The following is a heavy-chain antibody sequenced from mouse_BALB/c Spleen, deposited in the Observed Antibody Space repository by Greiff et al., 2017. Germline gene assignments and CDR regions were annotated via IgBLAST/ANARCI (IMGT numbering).Heavy chain of an antibody. Sequence: EVKLVESGPGLVKPSQSLSLTCTVTGYSITSDYAWNWIRQFPGNKLEWMGYISYSGSTSYNPSLKRRISITRDTSKNQFFLQLNSVTTEDTATYYCARRVGAYDGHFDYWGQGTTLTVSA. D-gene: IGHD2-12*01. CDR3: ARRVGAYDGHFDY. J-gene: IGHJ2*01. V-gene: IGHV3-2*02. CDR2: ISYSGST. CDR1: GYSITSDYA.